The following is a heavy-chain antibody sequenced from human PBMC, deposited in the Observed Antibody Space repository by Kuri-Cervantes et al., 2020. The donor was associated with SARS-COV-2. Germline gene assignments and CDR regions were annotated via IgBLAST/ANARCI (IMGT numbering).Heavy chain of an antibody. CDR1: GFTFSDHY. CDR2: ITGSAGRT. J-gene: IGHJ4*02. Sequence: GGSLRLSCAASGFTFSDHYMDWVRQAPGEGLEWVSTITGSAGRTNYADSVKGRLTISRDNSKNTMYLQMNSVRAEDTALYYCAKGISVEKARVGENWGQGTLVTVSS. D-gene: IGHD5-24*01. CDR3: AKGISVEKARVGEN. V-gene: IGHV3-23*01.